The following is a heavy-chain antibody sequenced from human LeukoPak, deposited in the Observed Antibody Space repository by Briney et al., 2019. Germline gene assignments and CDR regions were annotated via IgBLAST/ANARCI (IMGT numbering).Heavy chain of an antibody. CDR1: GGSISSYY. CDR2: IYYSGST. CDR3: ARRSSRFYGLDV. V-gene: IGHV4-59*01. D-gene: IGHD3-10*01. Sequence: SETLSLTCTVSGGSISSYYWSWIRQPPGKGLEWIGYIYYSGSTNYNPSLKSRVTISVDTSKNQFSLKLSSVTAADTAVYYCARRSSRFYGLDVWGQGTTVTVSS. J-gene: IGHJ6*02.